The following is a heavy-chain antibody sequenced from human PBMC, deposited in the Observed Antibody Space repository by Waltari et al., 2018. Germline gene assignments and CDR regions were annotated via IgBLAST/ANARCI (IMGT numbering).Heavy chain of an antibody. Sequence: QVQLLQSGAEVKEPGVSVKVSCRASGYSFTSFGISWVRLAPGQGLEWVGWVSPLNGKTNYAQNVQDRVTMTTDTSTSTAYMELRSLRFDDTAVYFCATDNLNAFHNWGQGTLVTVSS. J-gene: IGHJ4*02. V-gene: IGHV1-18*04. CDR2: VSPLNGKT. D-gene: IGHD1-20*01. CDR3: ATDNLNAFHN. CDR1: GYSFTSFG.